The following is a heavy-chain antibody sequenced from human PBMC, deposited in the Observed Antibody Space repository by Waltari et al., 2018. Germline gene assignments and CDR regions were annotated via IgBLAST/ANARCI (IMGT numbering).Heavy chain of an antibody. V-gene: IGHV1-69*13. CDR2: IIPIFGTA. D-gene: IGHD5-18*01. Sequence: GSSVKVSCKASGGTFSSYAISWVRQAPGQGLEWMGGIIPIFGTANYAQKFQGRVTITADESTSTAYMELSSLRSEDTAVYYCARDIRDGYEGIIQAYYYYGMDVWGQGTTVTVSS. CDR3: ARDIRDGYEGIIQAYYYYGMDV. CDR1: GGTFSSYA. J-gene: IGHJ6*02.